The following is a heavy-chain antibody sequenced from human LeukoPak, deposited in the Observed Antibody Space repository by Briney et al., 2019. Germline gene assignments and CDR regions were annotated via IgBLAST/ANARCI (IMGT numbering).Heavy chain of an antibody. V-gene: IGHV3-7*02. Sequence: GGSLRLSCAAAGFIFRNYWMGWVRQAPGKGLEWVANINEDGSEKYYVDSVKGRFIISRDNAKNSLYLQMNILRAKDTAVFYCLSGSGHCGQGALVTVSS. CDR3: LSGSGH. J-gene: IGHJ4*02. D-gene: IGHD3-10*01. CDR2: INEDGSEK. CDR1: GFIFRNYW.